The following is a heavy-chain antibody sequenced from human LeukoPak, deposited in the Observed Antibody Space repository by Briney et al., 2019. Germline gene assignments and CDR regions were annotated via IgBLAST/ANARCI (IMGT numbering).Heavy chain of an antibody. CDR1: GFTFSNAW. CDR3: TTQAFFEDSGYDRVDY. J-gene: IGHJ4*02. D-gene: IGHD5-12*01. Sequence: GGSLRLSCAASGFTFSNAWMSWVRQAPGKGLEWVGRIKSKTDGGTTDYAAPVKGRFTISRDDSKNTLYLQMNSLKTEDTAVYYCTTQAFFEDSGYDRVDYWGKGTLVTVSS. V-gene: IGHV3-15*01. CDR2: IKSKTDGGTT.